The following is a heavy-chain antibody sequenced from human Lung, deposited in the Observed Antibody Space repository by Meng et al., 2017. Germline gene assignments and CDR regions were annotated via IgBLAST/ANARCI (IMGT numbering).Heavy chain of an antibody. V-gene: IGHV3-30*01. CDR2: MSFDGAQI. CDR3: ARDKPPNDV. CDR1: GFTFNTYA. J-gene: IGHJ2*01. Sequence: SGGGVVQPGGSLRLFCSSSGFTFNTYAMHWVRQAPGKGLEWVSLMSFDGAQIYYSDSVRGRFTISRDNSKNTLYLQMNSLRAEDTAVYYCARDKPPNDVWGRGTLVTVSS.